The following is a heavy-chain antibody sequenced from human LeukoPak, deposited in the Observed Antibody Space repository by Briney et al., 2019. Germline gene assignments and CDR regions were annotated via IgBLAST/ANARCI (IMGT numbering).Heavy chain of an antibody. V-gene: IGHV1-2*04. Sequence: GASVKVSCKASGYTFTGYYMHWVRQAPGQGLEWMGWINPNSGGTNYAQKFQGWVTMTRDTSISTAYMELSRLRSDDTAVYYCARGYYYGSGSYYNYGMDVWGQGTTVTVSS. CDR3: ARGYYYGSGSYYNYGMDV. J-gene: IGHJ6*02. CDR1: GYTFTGYY. D-gene: IGHD3-10*01. CDR2: INPNSGGT.